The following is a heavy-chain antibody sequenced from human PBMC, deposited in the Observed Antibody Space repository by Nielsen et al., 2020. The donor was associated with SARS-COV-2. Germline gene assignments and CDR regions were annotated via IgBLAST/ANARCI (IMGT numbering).Heavy chain of an antibody. V-gene: IGHV1-3*01. CDR2: SSAGGGDT. J-gene: IGHJ6*03. Sequence: ASVKVSCKASGYSFSSYAIHWVRQAPGHRLEWMGWSSAGGGDTHYSQKFQGRVTFSSDTSATTAYMELNSLRSEDTAVYYCARVLTTVTAGYYYYYMDVWGNGTTVRVSS. CDR1: GYSFSSYA. D-gene: IGHD4-17*01. CDR3: ARVLTTVTAGYYYYYMDV.